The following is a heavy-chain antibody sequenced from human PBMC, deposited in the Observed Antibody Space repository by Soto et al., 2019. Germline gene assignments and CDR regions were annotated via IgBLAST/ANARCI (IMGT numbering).Heavy chain of an antibody. J-gene: IGHJ6*02. V-gene: IGHV3-48*02. CDR2: ISSSSSTI. D-gene: IGHD4-17*01. CDR3: ARETGRYGDYAINYYYYGMDV. CDR1: GFTFSSYS. Sequence: EVQLVESGGGLVQPGGSLRLSCAASGFTFSSYSMNWVRQAAGKGLEWVSYISSSSSTIYYADSVKGRFTISRDNAKNSLYLQMNSLRDEDTAVYYCARETGRYGDYAINYYYYGMDVWGQGTTVTVSS.